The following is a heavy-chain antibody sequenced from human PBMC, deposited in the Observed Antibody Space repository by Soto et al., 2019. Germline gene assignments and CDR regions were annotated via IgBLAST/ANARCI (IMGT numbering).Heavy chain of an antibody. Sequence: SETLSLTCTVSGGSISSSSYYWGWIRQPPGKGLEWIGSIYYSGSTYYNPSLKSRVTISVDTSKNQFSLKLSSVTAADTAVYYCATQGYCSGGSCYPRSLLNYFDYWGQGTLVTSPQ. D-gene: IGHD2-15*01. V-gene: IGHV4-39*01. J-gene: IGHJ4*02. CDR1: GGSISSSSYY. CDR3: ATQGYCSGGSCYPRSLLNYFDY. CDR2: IYYSGST.